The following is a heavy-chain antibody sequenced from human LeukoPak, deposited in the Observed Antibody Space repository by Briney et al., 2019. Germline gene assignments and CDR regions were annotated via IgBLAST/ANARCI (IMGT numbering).Heavy chain of an antibody. J-gene: IGHJ4*02. CDR1: GGSISSHY. CDR2: IYYSGST. CDR3: ARARSGYYKFDY. Sequence: SETLSLTCTVSGGSISSHYWSWIRQPPGKGLEWIGYIYYSGSTNYNPSLKSRVTISVDTSKNQFSLKLSSVTAADTAVYYCARARSGYYKFDYWGQGTLVTVSS. D-gene: IGHD3-3*01. V-gene: IGHV4-59*11.